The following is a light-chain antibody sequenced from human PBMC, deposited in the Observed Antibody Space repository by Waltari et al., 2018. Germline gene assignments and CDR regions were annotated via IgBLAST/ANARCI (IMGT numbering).Light chain of an antibody. CDR2: GVS. J-gene: IGLJ3*02. V-gene: IGLV2-14*03. CDR3: CSYTTTTTWV. Sequence: QSALTQPASVSGSPGQSITISCSGTGSDIGGFNYVSWYQQRPGKAPKLLIYGVSQLPSGVSDLFSGSKSGNRASLTISGLQAEDDSDYYCCSYTTTTTWVFGGGTKLTVL. CDR1: GSDIGGFNY.